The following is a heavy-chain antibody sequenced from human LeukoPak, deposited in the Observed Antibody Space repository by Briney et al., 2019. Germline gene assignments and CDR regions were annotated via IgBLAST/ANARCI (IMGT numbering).Heavy chain of an antibody. CDR2: LYSGGST. CDR1: GFTVSSNY. V-gene: IGHV3-66*01. D-gene: IGHD6-19*01. Sequence: GGSLRLSCAASGFTVSSNYMSWVRQAPGKGLEWVSFLYSGGSTYYADSVQGRFTISRDYSKNTVYLQMNSLRAEDTAVYYCARGRYTNGWYPDYFDYWGQGTLVTVSS. J-gene: IGHJ4*02. CDR3: ARGRYTNGWYPDYFDY.